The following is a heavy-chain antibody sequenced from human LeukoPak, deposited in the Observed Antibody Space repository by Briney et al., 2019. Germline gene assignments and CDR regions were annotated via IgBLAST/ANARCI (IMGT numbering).Heavy chain of an antibody. J-gene: IGHJ4*02. V-gene: IGHV2-5*02. Sequence: EAGPTLSRPTPTLTLTCTISGCSLSTSGVGVGWIRQPPGKALEWHAPIYWDDDKSYSPSLTSRLTIPKDTSKDQMVLTMTNMDPVDTATYYCAHRGYMVRGVITPYFDYWGQGTLVTVSS. CDR3: AHRGYMVRGVITPYFDY. CDR2: IYWDDDK. D-gene: IGHD3-10*01. CDR1: GCSLSTSGVG.